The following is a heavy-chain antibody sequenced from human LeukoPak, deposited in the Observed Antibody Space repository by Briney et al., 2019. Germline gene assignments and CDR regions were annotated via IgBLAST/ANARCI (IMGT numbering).Heavy chain of an antibody. V-gene: IGHV4-59*08. D-gene: IGHD2-2*01. CDR3: ARHGSVVVGPYGMDV. CDR1: GGSISSYY. Sequence: SETLSLTCTVSGGSISSYYWSWIRQPPGKGLEWIGYIYYSGSTNYNPSLKSRVTISVDTSKNQFSLKLSSVTAADTAVYYCARHGSVVVGPYGMDVWGQGTTVTVPS. J-gene: IGHJ6*02. CDR2: IYYSGST.